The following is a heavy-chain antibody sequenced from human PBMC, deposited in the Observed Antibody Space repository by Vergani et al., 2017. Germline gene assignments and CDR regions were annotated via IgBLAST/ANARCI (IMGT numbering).Heavy chain of an antibody. CDR1: GDTLTNYA. CDR3: TRGNKRGNISPCTIAEAYPEGY. D-gene: IGHD2-21*01. CDR2: IVPVFDVE. J-gene: IGHJ4*02. Sequence: QVQLVQSGAEMKKPGSSVKVSCTASGDTLTNYAINWIRQAPGQGLEWVGGIVPVFDVENYAQKFQGRVTLTADESTNIAYMEMTSLTTEDTAVYYCTRGNKRGNISPCTIAEAYPEGYWGQGTLVTVSS. V-gene: IGHV1-69*01.